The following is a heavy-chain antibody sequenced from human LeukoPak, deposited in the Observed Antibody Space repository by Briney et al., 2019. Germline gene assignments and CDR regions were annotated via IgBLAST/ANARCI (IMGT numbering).Heavy chain of an antibody. Sequence: PSETLSLTCTVYGGSISSGSYYWSWIRQPAGKGLEWIGRIYTSGSTNYNPSLKSRVTISVDTSKNQFSLKLSSVTAADTAVYYCARTLSRWDPFDYWGQGTLVTVSS. CDR2: IYTSGST. V-gene: IGHV4-61*02. J-gene: IGHJ4*02. D-gene: IGHD1-26*01. CDR1: GGSISSGSYY. CDR3: ARTLSRWDPFDY.